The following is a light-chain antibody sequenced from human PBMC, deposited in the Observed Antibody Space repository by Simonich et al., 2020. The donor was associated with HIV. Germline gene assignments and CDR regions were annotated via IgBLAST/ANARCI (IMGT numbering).Light chain of an antibody. CDR1: QSVSSN. CDR3: QQYYSTPWT. J-gene: IGKJ1*01. V-gene: IGKV3-15*01. Sequence: EIVMTQSPATLSVSPGERATLSCRASQSVSSNLAWYQQKPGQAPRLLIYGASTRANSIPARFSGSGSGTEFTLTISSMQSEDFAVYYCQQYYSTPWTFGQGTKVEIK. CDR2: GAS.